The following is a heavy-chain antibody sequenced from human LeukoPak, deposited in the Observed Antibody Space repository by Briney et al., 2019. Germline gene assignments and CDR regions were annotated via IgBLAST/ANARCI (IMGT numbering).Heavy chain of an antibody. J-gene: IGHJ4*02. D-gene: IGHD2-15*01. V-gene: IGHV3-7*05. CDR1: GFTFSSYW. Sequence: GGSLRLSCAASGFTFSSYWMNWVRQAPGKGLEWVANLNQDGSEKHYADSVRGRFTISRDNAKNSLFLQMNSLRVEDTAVYYRGRGRSYSIDYWGQGTLVTASS. CDR2: LNQDGSEK. CDR3: GRGRSYSIDY.